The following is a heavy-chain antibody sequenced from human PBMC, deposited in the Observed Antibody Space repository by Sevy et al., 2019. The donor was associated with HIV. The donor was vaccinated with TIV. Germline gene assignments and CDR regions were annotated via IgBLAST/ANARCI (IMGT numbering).Heavy chain of an antibody. CDR2: ISSSSSTI. CDR3: ARVGIVVGGAFDI. Sequence: GGSLRLSCAASGFTFSSYSMNWVRQAPGKGLEWVSYISSSSSTIYYADSVKGRFTISRDNAKNSRYLQMNSLRAEDTALYYCARVGIVVGGAFDIWGQGTMVTVSS. D-gene: IGHD2-15*01. J-gene: IGHJ3*02. V-gene: IGHV3-48*01. CDR1: GFTFSSYS.